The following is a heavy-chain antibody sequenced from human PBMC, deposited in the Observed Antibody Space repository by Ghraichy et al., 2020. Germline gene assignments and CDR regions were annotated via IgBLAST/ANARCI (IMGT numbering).Heavy chain of an antibody. V-gene: IGHV3-74*01. CDR2: INRDGSTI. Sequence: GGSLRLSCAASGLTFSNFWMHWVRQAPGKGLVWVSRINRDGSTINYADSVKGRFTISRDNAKNTVYLQMNSLRAEATAVYYCASGAIRGSIPFWFDYWGQGTLVTVSS. CDR3: ASGAIRGSIPFWFDY. D-gene: IGHD3-16*01. J-gene: IGHJ4*02. CDR1: GLTFSNFW.